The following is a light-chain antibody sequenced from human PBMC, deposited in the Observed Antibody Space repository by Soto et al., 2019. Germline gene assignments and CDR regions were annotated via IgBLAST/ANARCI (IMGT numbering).Light chain of an antibody. V-gene: IGKV1-39*01. CDR3: QQSYSTPLDT. CDR2: AAS. CDR1: QSISSY. J-gene: IGKJ2*01. Sequence: DIQMTQSPSSLSASVGDRVTITCRASQSISSYLNWYQQKPGKAPKLLIYAASSLQSGVPSRFSGSGSATDSTLTISSLQPEDVATYYCQQSYSTPLDTFGQGTKLEIK.